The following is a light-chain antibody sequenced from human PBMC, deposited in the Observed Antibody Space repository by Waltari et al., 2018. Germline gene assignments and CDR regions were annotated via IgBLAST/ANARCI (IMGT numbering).Light chain of an antibody. J-gene: IGLJ2*01. CDR2: DVS. Sequence: QSALTQPASVSGSPGQSITLPRPGTSSDIGSYVYASWYQQHPGKAPKLLIYDVSNRPSGVSYRFSASKSGDTASLTISGLQAEDEADYYCSSFTGSGVLFGGGTKVTVL. CDR1: SSDIGSYVY. CDR3: SSFTGSGVL. V-gene: IGLV2-14*03.